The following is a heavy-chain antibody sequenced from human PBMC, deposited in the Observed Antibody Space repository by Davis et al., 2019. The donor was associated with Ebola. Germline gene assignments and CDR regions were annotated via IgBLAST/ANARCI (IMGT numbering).Heavy chain of an antibody. CDR2: ISYDGSNK. CDR1: GFTFSSYA. D-gene: IGHD1-7*01. J-gene: IGHJ4*02. CDR3: ARGTELGY. Sequence: PGGSLRLSCAASGFTFSSYAMHWVRQAPGKGLEWVAVISYDGSNKYYADSVKGRFTISRDNSKNTLYLQMNSLRAEDTAVYYCARGTELGYWGQGTLVTVSS. V-gene: IGHV3-30-3*01.